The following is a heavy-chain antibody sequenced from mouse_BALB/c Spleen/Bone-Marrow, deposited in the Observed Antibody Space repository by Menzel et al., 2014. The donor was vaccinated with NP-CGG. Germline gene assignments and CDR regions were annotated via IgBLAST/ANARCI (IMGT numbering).Heavy chain of an antibody. CDR1: GYSFTGYF. V-gene: IGHV1-20*02. D-gene: IGHD2-4*01. CDR2: INPYNGDT. CDR3: ARIYDYDRGAWFAY. Sequence: EVQGVESGPELVKPGASVKIPCKASGYSFTGYFMNWVMQSHGKSLEWIGRINPYNGDTFYNQKFKDKATLTIDKSSSTAHMELRSLASEDSAVYYCARIYDYDRGAWFAYWGQGTLVTVSA. J-gene: IGHJ3*01.